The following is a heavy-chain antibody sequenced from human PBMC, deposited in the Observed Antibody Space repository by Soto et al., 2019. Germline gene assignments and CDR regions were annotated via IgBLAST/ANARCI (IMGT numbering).Heavy chain of an antibody. CDR3: AGVLWFGELFGYYYYYYMDV. V-gene: IGHV1-18*01. J-gene: IGHJ6*03. CDR2: ISAYNGNT. D-gene: IGHD3-10*01. CDR1: GYTFTSYG. Sequence: QVQLVQSGAEVKKPGASVKVSCKASGYTFTSYGISWVRQAPGQGLEWMGWISAYNGNTNYAQKLQGRVTMTTDTSTSTAYMELRSLRSDDTAVYYCAGVLWFGELFGYYYYYYMDVWGKGTTVTVSS.